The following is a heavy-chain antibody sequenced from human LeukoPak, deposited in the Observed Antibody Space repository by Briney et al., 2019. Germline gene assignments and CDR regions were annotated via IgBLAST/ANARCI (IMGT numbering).Heavy chain of an antibody. CDR1: GFTFDDYA. V-gene: IGHV3-9*03. CDR3: AKDIDSGFSGTPCYFDY. D-gene: IGHD2/OR15-2a*01. J-gene: IGHJ4*02. CDR2: ISWNSGSI. Sequence: GGSLRLSCAASGFTFDDYAMHWVRQAPGEGLEWVSGISWNSGSIGYADSVKGRFTISRDNAKNSLYLQMNSLRAEDMALYYCAKDIDSGFSGTPCYFDYWGQGTLVTVSS.